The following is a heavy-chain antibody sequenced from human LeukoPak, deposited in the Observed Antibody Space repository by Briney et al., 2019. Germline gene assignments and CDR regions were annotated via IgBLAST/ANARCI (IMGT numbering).Heavy chain of an antibody. D-gene: IGHD3-3*01. CDR2: ISSSSSSI. CDR1: GFTFSSYS. CDR3: ARGLPPNYDFSSGYSRGRSKNYYYYMDV. V-gene: IGHV3-48*04. Sequence: GGSLRLSCAASGFTFSSYSMNWVRQAPGKGLEGVSYISSSSSSIYYVDSVKGRFTISRDNAKNSLYLQMNSLRAEDTAVYYCARGLPPNYDFSSGYSRGRSKNYYYYMDVWGKGTTVTVSS. J-gene: IGHJ6*03.